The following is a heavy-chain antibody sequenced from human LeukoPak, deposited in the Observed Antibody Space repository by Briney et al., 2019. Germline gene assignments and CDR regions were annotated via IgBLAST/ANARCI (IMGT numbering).Heavy chain of an antibody. Sequence: PGGSLRLSCAASGFTFSSYGMHWVRQAPGKGQEWVAVISYDGSNEYYADSVKGRFTISRDNSKNTLYLQMNSLRAEDTAVYYCAKVASGSYYNWPFDYWGQGTLVTVSS. J-gene: IGHJ4*02. CDR1: GFTFSSYG. D-gene: IGHD1-26*01. CDR3: AKVASGSYYNWPFDY. CDR2: ISYDGSNE. V-gene: IGHV3-30*18.